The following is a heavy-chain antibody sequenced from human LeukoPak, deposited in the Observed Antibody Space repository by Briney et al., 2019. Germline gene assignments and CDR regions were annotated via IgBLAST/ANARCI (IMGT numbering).Heavy chain of an antibody. Sequence: SETLSLTCTVSGGSISSSSYYWGWIRQPAGKGLEWIGRIYTSGSTNYNPSLKSRVTISVDTSKNQFSLKLSSVTAADTAVYYCAREGGIAAAGIDYWGQGTLVTVSS. CDR3: AREGGIAAAGIDY. J-gene: IGHJ4*02. V-gene: IGHV4-61*02. CDR1: GGSISSSSYY. D-gene: IGHD6-13*01. CDR2: IYTSGST.